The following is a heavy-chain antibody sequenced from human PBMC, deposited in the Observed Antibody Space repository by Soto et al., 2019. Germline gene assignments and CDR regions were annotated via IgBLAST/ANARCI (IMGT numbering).Heavy chain of an antibody. J-gene: IGHJ2*01. V-gene: IGHV1-24*01. CDR1: GYTLTELS. Sequence: QVQLVQSGAEVKKPGASVKVSCKVSGYTLTELSMHWVRQAPGKGLEWMGGFDPEDGETIYAQKFQGRVTMTEDTSTDTAYMELSRLRSEDTAVYYCATDPPGGIAVAGSFDLWGRGTLVTVSS. D-gene: IGHD6-19*01. CDR2: FDPEDGET. CDR3: ATDPPGGIAVAGSFDL.